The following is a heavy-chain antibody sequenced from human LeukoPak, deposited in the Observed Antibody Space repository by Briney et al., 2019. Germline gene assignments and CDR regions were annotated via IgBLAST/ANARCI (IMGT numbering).Heavy chain of an antibody. CDR2: IIPIFGTA. CDR1: GGTFSSCA. Sequence: SVKVSCKASGGTFSSCAISWVRQAPGQGLEWMGRIIPIFGTANYAQKFQGRVTITTDESTSTAYMELSSLRSEDTAVYYCAREDEDSSGYFYYYYMDVWGKGTTVTVSS. D-gene: IGHD3-22*01. CDR3: AREDEDSSGYFYYYYMDV. V-gene: IGHV1-69*05. J-gene: IGHJ6*03.